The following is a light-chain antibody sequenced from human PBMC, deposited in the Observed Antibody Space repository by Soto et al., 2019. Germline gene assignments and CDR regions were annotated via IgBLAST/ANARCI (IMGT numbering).Light chain of an antibody. J-gene: IGLJ1*01. CDR1: SSDVGGYKY. Sequence: QSVLTQPPSASGSPGQSVTISCTGTSSDVGGYKYVSWYQQHPGKAPKLMIFVVNKRPSGVPDRFSGSKSGNAASLTVSGLQSEDEADYYCRSYAGINNLGVFGTGTKLTVL. CDR2: VVN. CDR3: RSYAGINNLGV. V-gene: IGLV2-8*01.